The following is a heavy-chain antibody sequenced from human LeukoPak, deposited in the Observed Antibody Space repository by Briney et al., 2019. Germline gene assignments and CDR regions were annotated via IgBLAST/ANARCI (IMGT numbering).Heavy chain of an antibody. CDR1: GFTFSSYG. V-gene: IGHV3-23*01. CDR3: AKAHYYHDSSGYFDF. J-gene: IGHJ4*02. Sequence: PGGSLRLSCAASGFTFSSYGMSWVRQAPGKGLEWVSAISGNGGSTYYADSVKGRFTVSRDNSKNTLYLQMNSLRAEDTAVYYCAKAHYYHDSSGYFDFWGQGTLVTVSS. CDR2: ISGNGGST. D-gene: IGHD3-22*01.